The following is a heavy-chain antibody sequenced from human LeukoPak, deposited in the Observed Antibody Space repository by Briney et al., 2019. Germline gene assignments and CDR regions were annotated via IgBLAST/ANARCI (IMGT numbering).Heavy chain of an antibody. D-gene: IGHD2-2*01. CDR3: ARDKDIVVVPAASRGAFDI. CDR2: ISSSGSTI. V-gene: IGHV3-11*01. CDR1: GFTFSDYY. J-gene: IGHJ3*02. Sequence: GALRLSCAASGFTFSDYYMRWIRQAPGKGLERGSYISSSGSTIYYADSVKGRFTISRDNAKNSLYLQMNSLRAEDTAVYYCARDKDIVVVPAASRGAFDIWGQGTMVTVSS.